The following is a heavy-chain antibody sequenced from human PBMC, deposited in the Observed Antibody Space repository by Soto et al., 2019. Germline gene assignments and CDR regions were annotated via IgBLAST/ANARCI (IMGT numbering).Heavy chain of an antibody. CDR1: GGTFSSYA. V-gene: IGHV1-69*06. CDR3: ARDPSYCSSTSCKDV. D-gene: IGHD2-2*01. Sequence: SVKVSCKASGGTFSSYAISWVRQAPGQGLEWMGGIIPIFGTANYAQKFQGRVTITADKSTSTAYMELSSLRSEDTAVYYCARDPSYCSSTSCKDVWGQGTTVTVSS. CDR2: IIPIFGTA. J-gene: IGHJ6*02.